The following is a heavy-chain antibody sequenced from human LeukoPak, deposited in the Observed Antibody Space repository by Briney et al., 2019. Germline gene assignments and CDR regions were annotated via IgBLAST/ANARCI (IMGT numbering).Heavy chain of an antibody. CDR2: ISGRSIFI. CDR3: VREASHVFDF. Sequence: GGSLRLSCAASGFGFSVLTMNWVRQAPGKGLEWVSSISGRSIFIWYADSVKGRFIISRDNAENSLFLQLNGLRAEDTAVYYCVREASHVFDFWGQGTMVTVSS. V-gene: IGHV3-21*01. J-gene: IGHJ3*01. CDR1: GFGFSVLT.